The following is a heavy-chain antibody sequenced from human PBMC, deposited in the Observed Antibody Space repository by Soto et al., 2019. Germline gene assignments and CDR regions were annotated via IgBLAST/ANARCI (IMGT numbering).Heavy chain of an antibody. CDR2: IIPIFGTA. V-gene: IGHV1-69*01. J-gene: IGHJ6*02. D-gene: IGHD5-12*01. CDR1: GGTFSSYA. CDR3: ARVGGGYDSYYYYGMDV. Sequence: QVQLVQSGAEVKKPGSSVKVSCKASGGTFSSYAISWVRQAPGQGLEWMGGIIPIFGTANYAQKFQGRVTITADESTSTAYMELCSLRSEDTAVYYCARVGGGYDSYYYYGMDVWGQGTTVTVSS.